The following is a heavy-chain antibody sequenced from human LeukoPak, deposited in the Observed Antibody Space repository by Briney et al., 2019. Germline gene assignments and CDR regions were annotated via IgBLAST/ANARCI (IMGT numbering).Heavy chain of an antibody. J-gene: IGHJ5*02. CDR3: ARDLSPGIAVAPRWFDP. V-gene: IGHV1-18*01. D-gene: IGHD6-19*01. CDR1: GYTFTSYG. CDR2: ISAYNGNT. Sequence: ASVKVSCKASGYTFTSYGISWVRQAPGQGLEWMGWISAYNGNTNYAQKLQGRVTMTTDTSTSTAYMELRSPRSDDTAVYYCARDLSPGIAVAPRWFDPWGQGTLVTVSS.